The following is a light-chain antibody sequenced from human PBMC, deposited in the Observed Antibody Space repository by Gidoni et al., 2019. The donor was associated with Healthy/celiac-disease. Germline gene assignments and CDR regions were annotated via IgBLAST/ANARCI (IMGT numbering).Light chain of an antibody. CDR3: QKYNSAPPLIT. J-gene: IGKJ5*01. CDR2: AAS. V-gene: IGKV1-27*01. CDR1: QGISNY. Sequence: IQMTQSPSSLSASVGDRVTITCRASQGISNYLAWYQQKPGKVPKLLIYAASTLQSGVPSRFSGSGSGTDFTLTISSLQPEDVATYYCQKYNSAPPLITFGQGTRLEIK.